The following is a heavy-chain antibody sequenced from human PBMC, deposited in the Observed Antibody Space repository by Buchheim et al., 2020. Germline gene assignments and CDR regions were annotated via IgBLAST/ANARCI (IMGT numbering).Heavy chain of an antibody. CDR3: AREQWLVRWGVWKEYGMDV. V-gene: IGHV4-34*01. CDR2: INHSGST. Sequence: QVQLQQWGAGLLKPSETLSLTCAVYGGSFSGYYWSWIRQPPGKGLEWIGEINHSGSTNYNPSLKSRVTISVDTSKNQFSLKLSSVTAADTAVYYCAREQWLVRWGVWKEYGMDVWGQGTT. CDR1: GGSFSGYY. J-gene: IGHJ6*02. D-gene: IGHD6-19*01.